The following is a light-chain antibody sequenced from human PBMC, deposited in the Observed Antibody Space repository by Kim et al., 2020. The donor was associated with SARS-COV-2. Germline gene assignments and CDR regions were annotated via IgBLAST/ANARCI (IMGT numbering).Light chain of an antibody. CDR3: QVWDSSDDHRVV. CDR2: YDS. V-gene: IGLV3-21*04. CDR1: SIGSKS. J-gene: IGLJ2*01. Sequence: SYELTQPPSVSVAPGKTARITCGGTSIGSKSVHWYQQKPGQAPVLVISYDSVRPSGIPERFSGSNSGNTATVTISRVEAGDEANYYCQVWDSSDDHRVVFGGGTQLIVL.